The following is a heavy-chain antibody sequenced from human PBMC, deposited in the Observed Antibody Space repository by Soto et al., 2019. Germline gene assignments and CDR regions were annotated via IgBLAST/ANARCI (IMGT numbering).Heavy chain of an antibody. CDR3: AKDRLAGGSYTFDS. Sequence: ALRLSCEVSGIIFSSYAMGWVRQAPGKGLEWVSTISGRGSGKYYAGSVKGRFTISRDNSKNALYLQMNSLTSEDTATYYCAKDRLAGGSYTFDSWGQGTPVTVSS. D-gene: IGHD1-26*01. V-gene: IGHV3-23*01. CDR2: ISGRGSGK. J-gene: IGHJ4*02. CDR1: GIIFSSYA.